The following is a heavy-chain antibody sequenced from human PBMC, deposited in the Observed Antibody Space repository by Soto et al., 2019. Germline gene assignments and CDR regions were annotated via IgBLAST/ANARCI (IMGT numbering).Heavy chain of an antibody. CDR2: TYYSGST. CDR1: GGSISSSGYY. CDR3: ASRYDFWPGDWFDP. Sequence: SETLSLTCTVSGGSISSSGYYWGWIRQPPGKGLEWIGSTYYSGSTYYNPSLKSRVTISVDTSKNQFYLNLSSVTAADTAVYYCASRYDFWPGDWFDPWGQGTLVTVSS. J-gene: IGHJ5*02. D-gene: IGHD3-3*01. V-gene: IGHV4-39*01.